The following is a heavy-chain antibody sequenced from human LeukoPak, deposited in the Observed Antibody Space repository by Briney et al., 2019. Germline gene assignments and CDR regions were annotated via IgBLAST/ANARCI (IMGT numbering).Heavy chain of an antibody. V-gene: IGHV3-48*04. CDR3: ARVGIAVAGTGHYYYYYYMDV. D-gene: IGHD6-19*01. J-gene: IGHJ6*03. Sequence: GGSLRLSCAASGFTFSSYAMSWVRQAPGKGLEWVSYISSSGSTIYYADSVKGRFTISRDNAKNSLYLQMNSLRAEDTAVYYCARVGIAVAGTGHYYYYYYMDVWGKGTTVTISS. CDR2: ISSSGSTI. CDR1: GFTFSSYA.